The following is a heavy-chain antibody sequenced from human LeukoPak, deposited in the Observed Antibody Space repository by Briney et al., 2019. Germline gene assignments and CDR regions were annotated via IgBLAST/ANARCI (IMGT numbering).Heavy chain of an antibody. V-gene: IGHV4-4*02. CDR3: ARLGKRGYSYGYGPNWFDP. CDR1: GGSISSSNW. CDR2: IYHSGST. D-gene: IGHD5-18*01. Sequence: SGTLSLTCAVSGGSISSSNWWSWVRQPPGKGLEWIGEIYHSGSTNYNPSLKSRVTISVDTSKNQFSLKLSSVTAADTAVYYCARLGKRGYSYGYGPNWFDPWGQGTLVTVSS. J-gene: IGHJ5*02.